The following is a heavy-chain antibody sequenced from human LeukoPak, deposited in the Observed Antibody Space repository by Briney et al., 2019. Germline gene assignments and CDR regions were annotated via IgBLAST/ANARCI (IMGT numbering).Heavy chain of an antibody. CDR2: IYTSGRT. Sequence: SQTLSLTCTLSSGSLSIGSNDWSWTRQPGGRGLEWIGRIYTSGRTNYNPSLKSRVTISVDTSKNQFSLKLSSVTAADTAVYYCARSNYYDTSGWAFDIWGQGTMVTVSS. D-gene: IGHD3-22*01. V-gene: IGHV4-61*02. CDR1: SGSLSIGSND. J-gene: IGHJ3*02. CDR3: ARSNYYDTSGWAFDI.